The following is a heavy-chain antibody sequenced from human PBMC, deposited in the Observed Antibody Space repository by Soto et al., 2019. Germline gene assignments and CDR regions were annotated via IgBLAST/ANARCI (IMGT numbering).Heavy chain of an antibody. CDR2: INENGRT. J-gene: IGHJ3*02. V-gene: IGHV4-59*02. D-gene: IGHD3-3*01. CDR3: AIDRGRVSALDI. CDR1: GGSVNNYY. Sequence: QVQLLESGPGLVKPSETLSLTCTVSGGSVNNYYWTWIRQFPGKGLEWIGYINENGRTNYNPSLEGRLTISIDTSGNQFSLRLSSVTAADTAIYYCAIDRGRVSALDIWDQGTKVTVSS.